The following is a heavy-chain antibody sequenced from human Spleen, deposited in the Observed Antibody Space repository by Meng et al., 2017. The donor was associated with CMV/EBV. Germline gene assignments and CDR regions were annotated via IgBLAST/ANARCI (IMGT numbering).Heavy chain of an antibody. D-gene: IGHD6-6*01. V-gene: IGHV4-34*01. J-gene: IGHJ6*02. CDR1: GGSFSDYY. Sequence: SETLSLTCAVSGGSFSDYYWSWIRQPPGKGLEWIGEINHSGDTNYNPSLESRVTISADTSKNQFSLKVTSVTAADTAVYYCARDRSMTSSRGAYYYYGMDVWGQGTTVTVSS. CDR2: INHSGDT. CDR3: ARDRSMTSSRGAYYYYGMDV.